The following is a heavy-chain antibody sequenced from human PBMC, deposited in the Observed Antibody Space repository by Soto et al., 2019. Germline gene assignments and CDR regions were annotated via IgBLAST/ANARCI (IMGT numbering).Heavy chain of an antibody. CDR1: GFTFSSYA. CDR3: ARDVGNYYDSSAHTEGDNWLDP. J-gene: IGHJ5*02. CDR2: ISYDGSNK. Sequence: GGSLRLPCAASGFTFSSYAMHWVRQAPGKGLEWVAVISYDGSNKYYADSVKGRFTISGDNSKNTLYLQMNSLRAEDTAVYYCARDVGNYYDSSAHTEGDNWLDPWGQG. V-gene: IGHV3-30-3*01. D-gene: IGHD3-22*01.